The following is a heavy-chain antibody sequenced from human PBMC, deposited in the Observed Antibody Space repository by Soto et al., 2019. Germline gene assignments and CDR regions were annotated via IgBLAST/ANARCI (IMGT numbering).Heavy chain of an antibody. Sequence: ASVKVSCKASGFTFSNYDINWVRQATGQGLEWMGWMNANRANTGYAQKFQGRVTMTRDTPINTAYMELSSLTSEDTAVYYCARNVPGSGWFENWGQGTLVTVS. D-gene: IGHD6-19*01. V-gene: IGHV1-8*02. J-gene: IGHJ4*02. CDR2: MNANRANT. CDR1: GFTFSNYD. CDR3: ARNVPGSGWFEN.